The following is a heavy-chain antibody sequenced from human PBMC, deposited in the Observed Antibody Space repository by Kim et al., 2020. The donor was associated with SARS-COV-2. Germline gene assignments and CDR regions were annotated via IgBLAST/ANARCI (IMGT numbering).Heavy chain of an antibody. CDR1: GGTFSSYA. V-gene: IGHV1-69*13. CDR2: IIPIFGTA. J-gene: IGHJ4*02. Sequence: SVKVSCKASGGTFSSYAISWVRQAPGQGLEWMGGIIPIFGTANYAQKFQGRVTITADESTSTAYMELSSLRSEDTAVYYCARDAHLSRSSGWFAVIWGQGTLVTVSS. CDR3: ARDAHLSRSSGWFAVI. D-gene: IGHD6-19*01.